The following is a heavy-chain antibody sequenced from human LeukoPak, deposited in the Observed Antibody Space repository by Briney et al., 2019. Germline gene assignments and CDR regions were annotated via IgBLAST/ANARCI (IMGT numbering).Heavy chain of an antibody. J-gene: IGHJ6*03. CDR1: GFIFDDYA. D-gene: IGHD5-12*01. CDR2: ISWDSDSI. V-gene: IGHV3-9*01. Sequence: SGGSLRLSCAASGFIFDDYAMHWVRQAPGKGLEWVSGISWDSDSIDYADSVKGRFTISRDNAKNSLYLQMNSLKTEDTAVYYCTASGYDHYYYYYMDVWGKGTTVTISS. CDR3: TASGYDHYYYYYMDV.